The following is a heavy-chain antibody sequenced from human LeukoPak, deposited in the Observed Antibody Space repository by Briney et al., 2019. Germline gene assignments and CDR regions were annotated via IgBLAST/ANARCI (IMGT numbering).Heavy chain of an antibody. J-gene: IGHJ4*02. CDR3: ARHVAPDMDYFDY. CDR2: VRYTGSP. CDR1: GASITGYY. V-gene: IGHV4-59*08. Sequence: SETLSLTCTVSGASITGYYWTWIRQSPGKRPEWLAYVRYTGSPNYNPSLKSRLTLLVDTSKNQFSLKLTSVTAADTAVYYCARHVAPDMDYFDYWGPGTLVTVSP. D-gene: IGHD2-15*01.